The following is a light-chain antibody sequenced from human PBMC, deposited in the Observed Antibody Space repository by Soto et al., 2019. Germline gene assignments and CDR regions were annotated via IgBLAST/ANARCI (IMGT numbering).Light chain of an antibody. J-gene: IGLJ3*02. CDR2: EVN. CDR3: CSYAGGGTWV. CDR1: SSDVGIYNL. Sequence: QSALTQPASVSGSPGQSVTISCSGTSSDVGIYNLVSWYQQHPGKAPKLMIYEVNKRPSGVSNPFSGSKSGNMASLTISRLQAEDEADYYCCSYAGGGTWVFGGGTKLTVL. V-gene: IGLV2-23*02.